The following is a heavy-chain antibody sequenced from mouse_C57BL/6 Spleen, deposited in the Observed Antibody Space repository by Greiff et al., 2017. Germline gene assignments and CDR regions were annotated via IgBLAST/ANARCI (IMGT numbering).Heavy chain of an antibody. CDR1: GYTFTNYW. Sequence: QVQLQQSGAELVRPGTSVKMSCKASGYTFTNYWIGWAKQRPGHGLEWIGDIYPGGGYSNYNEKFKGKATLTADKSSSTAYMQFSSLTSEDSAIYYCARGDPYYGSSYHYAMDYWGQGTSVTVSS. D-gene: IGHD1-1*01. V-gene: IGHV1-63*01. J-gene: IGHJ4*01. CDR3: ARGDPYYGSSYHYAMDY. CDR2: IYPGGGYS.